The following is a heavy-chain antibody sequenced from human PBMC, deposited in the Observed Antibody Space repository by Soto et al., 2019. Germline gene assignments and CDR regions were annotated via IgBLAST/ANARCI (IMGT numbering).Heavy chain of an antibody. CDR3: ARLQAAAGDNDLTFDY. CDR2: IYPSDSYT. V-gene: IGHV5-10-1*01. CDR1: GYSFIEYW. D-gene: IGHD6-13*01. Sequence: PGESLKISCKGSGYSFIEYWIGWVRQVPGKGLEWMGVIYPSDSYTNYSPSIQGHVTISADKSISTAYLQWSSLKASDTAMYYCARLQAAAGDNDLTFDYWGQGTLVTVSS. J-gene: IGHJ4*02.